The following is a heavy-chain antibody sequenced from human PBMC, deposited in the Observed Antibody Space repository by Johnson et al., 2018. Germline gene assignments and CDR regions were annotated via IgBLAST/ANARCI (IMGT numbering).Heavy chain of an antibody. CDR2: INSDGSTT. D-gene: IGHD3-3*01. CDR1: GFTFSSYW. CDR3: AKSQGFFYYYDMDV. Sequence: EVQLLESGGGLVQPGGSLRLSCAASGFTFSSYWMHWVRQAPGKGLVWVSRINSDGSTTNYADSVKGRFTISRDNAKNTLYLQMNSLRAEDTAVYYCAKSQGFFYYYDMDVWGQGTTVTVSS. V-gene: IGHV3-74*01. J-gene: IGHJ6*02.